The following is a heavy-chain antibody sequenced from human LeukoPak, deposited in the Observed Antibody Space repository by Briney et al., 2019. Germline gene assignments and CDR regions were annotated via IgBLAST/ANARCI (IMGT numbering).Heavy chain of an antibody. V-gene: IGHV5-51*01. CDR1: GYSFTSYW. Sequence: GESLKISCKGSGYSFTSYWIGWVRQMPGKGLEWMGIIYPGDSDTRYSPFFHGLVTISADKSISTAYLQWSRLKASDTGIYYCATRYYDILTGYYAFDYWGQGTLVTVSS. CDR2: IYPGDSDT. D-gene: IGHD3-9*01. J-gene: IGHJ4*02. CDR3: ATRYYDILTGYYAFDY.